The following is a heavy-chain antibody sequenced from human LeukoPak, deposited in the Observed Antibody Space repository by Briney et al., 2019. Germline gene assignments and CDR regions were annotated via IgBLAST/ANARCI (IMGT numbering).Heavy chain of an antibody. D-gene: IGHD6-19*01. CDR2: ISSSSSYI. J-gene: IGHJ5*02. V-gene: IGHV3-21*04. CDR1: GFTFSHYS. CDR3: AKDDYSSGWYNWFDP. Sequence: GGSLRLSCAASGFTFSHYSMNWVRQAPGKGLEWVSSISSSSSYIYYADSVKGRFTVSRNNAKNSLYLQMNSLRAEDTAVYYCAKDDYSSGWYNWFDPWGQGTLVTVSS.